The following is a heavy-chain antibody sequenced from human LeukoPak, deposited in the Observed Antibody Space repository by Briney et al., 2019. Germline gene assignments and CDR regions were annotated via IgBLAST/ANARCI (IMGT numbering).Heavy chain of an antibody. Sequence: RGSLRLSCAASGFTFSSYWMSWVRQAPGKGLEWVANIKQDGSEKYYVDSVKGGFTISRDNAKNSLYLQMNSLRAEDTAVYYCARDDCSSISCYHNWFDPWGQGTLVTVSS. CDR3: ARDDCSSISCYHNWFDP. D-gene: IGHD2-2*01. V-gene: IGHV3-7*01. J-gene: IGHJ5*02. CDR1: GFTFSSYW. CDR2: IKQDGSEK.